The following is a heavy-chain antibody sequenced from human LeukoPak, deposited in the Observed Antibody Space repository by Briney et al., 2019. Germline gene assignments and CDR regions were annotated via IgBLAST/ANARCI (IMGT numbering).Heavy chain of an antibody. CDR3: ARVQNSGNLFGAPDAFDI. J-gene: IGHJ3*02. CDR2: ISPNSGGT. CDR1: GYTFTGYY. D-gene: IGHD1-26*01. V-gene: IGHV1-2*02. Sequence: ASVKVSCKASGYTFTGYYMHWVRQAPGQGLEWMGWISPNSGGTDYAQNFQGRVTMTRDTSISTIYMEVSRLRSDDTAVYYCARVQNSGNLFGAPDAFDIWGQGTMVTVSS.